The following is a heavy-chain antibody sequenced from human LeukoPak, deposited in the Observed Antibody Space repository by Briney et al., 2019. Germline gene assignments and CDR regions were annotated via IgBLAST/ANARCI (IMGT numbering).Heavy chain of an antibody. Sequence: GGSLRLSCVGSGLNFINYWMTWVRQVPGKGLEWVANINRDGSGKYYLPSVRGRFTISKDDAKDSLYLQMDRLRPQDTAIYYCARVEYSGNGNLYWGQGTLVTVSS. V-gene: IGHV3-7*01. CDR1: GLNFINYW. CDR2: INRDGSGK. J-gene: IGHJ4*02. D-gene: IGHD1-26*01. CDR3: ARVEYSGNGNLY.